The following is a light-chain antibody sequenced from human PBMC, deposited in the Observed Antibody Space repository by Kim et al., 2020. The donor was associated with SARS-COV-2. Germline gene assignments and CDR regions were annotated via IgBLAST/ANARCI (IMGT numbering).Light chain of an antibody. Sequence: SLSPGERAPLSCRASQSISNYYLAWYQQKPGQAPRLLIYGASSRATGIPDRFSGSGSGTEFTLTISRLEPEDFAVYYCQPYGSSRTFGQGTKLEI. V-gene: IGKV3-20*01. CDR2: GAS. J-gene: IGKJ1*01. CDR3: QPYGSSRT. CDR1: QSISNYY.